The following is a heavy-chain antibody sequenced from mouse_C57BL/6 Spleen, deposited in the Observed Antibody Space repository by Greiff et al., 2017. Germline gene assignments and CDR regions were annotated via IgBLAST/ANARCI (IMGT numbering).Heavy chain of an antibody. Sequence: EVNVVESGAELVKPGASVKLSCTASGFNIKDYYMHWVKQRTEQGLEWIGRIDPEDGETKYAPKFQGKATITADTSSNTAYLQLSSLTSEDTAVYYCARFPRYGSSYDYAMDYWGQGTSVTVSS. CDR2: IDPEDGET. J-gene: IGHJ4*01. V-gene: IGHV14-2*01. D-gene: IGHD1-1*01. CDR3: ARFPRYGSSYDYAMDY. CDR1: GFNIKDYY.